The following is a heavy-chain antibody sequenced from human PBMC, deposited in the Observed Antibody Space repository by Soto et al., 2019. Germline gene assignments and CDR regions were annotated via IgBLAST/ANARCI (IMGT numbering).Heavy chain of an antibody. J-gene: IGHJ4*02. CDR2: ITLSSATT. V-gene: IGHV3-23*01. CDR3: TKGGVSAIPFDY. Sequence: GGSLRLSCAASGFTFSSYAMAWVRQGPGKGMEWVSSITLSSATTYYIDSVKGRFTISRDDSKNTLYLQMNGLRADDTAVYYCTKGGVSAIPFDYWGQGTLVTVSS. D-gene: IGHD2-21*02. CDR1: GFTFSSYA.